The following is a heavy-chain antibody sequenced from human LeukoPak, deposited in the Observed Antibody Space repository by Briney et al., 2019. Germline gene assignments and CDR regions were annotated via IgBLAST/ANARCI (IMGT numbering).Heavy chain of an antibody. D-gene: IGHD1-1*01. V-gene: IGHV3-23*01. CDR2: LSRSGDST. CDR3: AKRRESGIGSLYYFDS. J-gene: IGHJ4*02. Sequence: GGSLRLSCAASGFTFSSYSMSWVRQAPGKGLEWVPALSRSGDSTYYRDSVKGRFTISRDNSKNTLYLHMNSLTVEDTAVYYCAKRRESGIGSLYYFDSWGQGTLVTVS. CDR1: GFTFSSYS.